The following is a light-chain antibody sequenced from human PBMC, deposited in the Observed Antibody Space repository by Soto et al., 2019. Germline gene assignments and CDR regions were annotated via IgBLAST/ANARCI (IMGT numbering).Light chain of an antibody. Sequence: QSALTQPPSASGTPGQRVTISCSGSNSNIGSNALNWYRQLPGTAPKLLIFSNHLRPSGVPDRFSGSKSGTSASLAISGLQSEDEADYYCETWDDNLNGPVFGGGTKVTVL. CDR3: ETWDDNLNGPV. CDR2: SNH. J-gene: IGLJ3*02. CDR1: NSNIGSNA. V-gene: IGLV1-44*01.